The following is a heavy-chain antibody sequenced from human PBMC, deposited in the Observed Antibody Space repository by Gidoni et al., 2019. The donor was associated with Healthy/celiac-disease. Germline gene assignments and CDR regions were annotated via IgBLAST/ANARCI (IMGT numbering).Heavy chain of an antibody. J-gene: IGHJ4*02. CDR2: IYSGGST. Sequence: EVQLVESGGGLIQPGGSLRLSCAASGFTVSSNYMSWVRQAPGKGLEWVSVIYSGGSTYYADSVKGRFTISRDNSKNTLYLQMNSLRAEDTAVYYCAREYCTNGVCYLDYWGQGTLVTVSS. D-gene: IGHD2-8*01. CDR1: GFTVSSNY. CDR3: AREYCTNGVCYLDY. V-gene: IGHV3-53*01.